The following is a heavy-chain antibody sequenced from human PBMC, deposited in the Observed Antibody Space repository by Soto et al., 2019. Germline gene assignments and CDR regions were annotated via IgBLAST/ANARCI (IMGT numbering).Heavy chain of an antibody. Sequence: ESGGGVVQPGRSLRLSCAASGFTFSSYGMHWVRQAPGKGLEWVAVISYDGSNKYYADSVKGRFTISRDNSKNTLYLQMNSLRAEDTAVYYCAKANRAWGDYSLDYWGQGTLVTVSS. J-gene: IGHJ4*02. CDR3: AKANRAWGDYSLDY. V-gene: IGHV3-30*18. D-gene: IGHD4-17*01. CDR2: ISYDGSNK. CDR1: GFTFSSYG.